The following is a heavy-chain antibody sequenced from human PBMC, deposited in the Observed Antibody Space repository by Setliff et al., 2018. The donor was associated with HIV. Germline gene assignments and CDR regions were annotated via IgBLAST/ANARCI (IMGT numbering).Heavy chain of an antibody. Sequence: ASVKVSCKASGYTFTSYGISWLRQAPGQGLEWMGWISGYSGNTNYAQKFQDRVTMTTDTPTSTVYMELRSLGSDDTAVYYCARVQWVVSSNVGLDYWGQGTLVTVSS. D-gene: IGHD6-19*01. CDR3: ARVQWVVSSNVGLDY. V-gene: IGHV1-18*01. J-gene: IGHJ4*02. CDR2: ISGYSGNT. CDR1: GYTFTSYG.